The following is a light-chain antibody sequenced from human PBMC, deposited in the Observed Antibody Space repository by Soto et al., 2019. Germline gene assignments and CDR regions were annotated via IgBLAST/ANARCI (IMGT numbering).Light chain of an antibody. V-gene: IGKV3-20*01. CDR3: QQYGSSSSWT. CDR1: QSVSSY. CDR2: GAS. Sequence: EIVLTQSPATLSLSPGERATLSCRASQSVSSYLAWYQQKPGQAPRLLIYGASSRATGIPDRFSGSGSGTDFTLNINRLEPEDFAVYYCQQYGSSSSWTFGQGTKV. J-gene: IGKJ1*01.